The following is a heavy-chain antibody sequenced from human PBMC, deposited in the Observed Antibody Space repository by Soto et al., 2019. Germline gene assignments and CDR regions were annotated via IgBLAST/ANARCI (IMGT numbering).Heavy chain of an antibody. CDR2: ISSSSSYI. D-gene: IGHD3-9*01. J-gene: IGHJ6*02. CDR1: GFTFSSYS. V-gene: IGHV3-21*01. Sequence: LRLSCAASGFTFSSYSMNWVRQAPGKGLEWVSSISSSSSYIYYADSVKGRFTISRDNAKNSLYLQMNSLRAEDTAVYYCARDQLHLLRYFDWFPNYYGMDVWGQGTTVTVSS. CDR3: ARDQLHLLRYFDWFPNYYGMDV.